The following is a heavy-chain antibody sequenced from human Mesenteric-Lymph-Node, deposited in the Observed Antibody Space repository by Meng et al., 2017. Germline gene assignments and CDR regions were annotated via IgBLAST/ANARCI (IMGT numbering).Heavy chain of an antibody. D-gene: IGHD4-11*01. J-gene: IGHJ4*02. CDR2: INPHTGGI. CDR3: AKIGSNHQFDL. V-gene: IGHV1-2*06. CDR1: GYTFTVYY. Sequence: QVQLVQSGAEVQKPGASVKVSCKASGYTFTVYYMHWVRQAPGQGLEWMGRINPHTGGINYAQEFQGRVAMTRDTSISTAYMELSRLRTDDTAVYYCAKIGSNHQFDLWDQGTLVTVSS.